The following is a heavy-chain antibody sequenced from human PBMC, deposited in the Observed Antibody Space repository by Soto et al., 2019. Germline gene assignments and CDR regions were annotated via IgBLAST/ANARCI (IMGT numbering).Heavy chain of an antibody. V-gene: IGHV1-8*01. Sequence: ASVKVSCKASGYTFTSYDINWVRQATGQGLEWMGWMNPNSGNTGYAQKFQGRVTMTRNTSISTAYMELSSLRSEDTAVYYCASTPYSSSWYPYSAGMDVWGQGTTVTVSS. CDR3: ASTPYSSSWYPYSAGMDV. D-gene: IGHD6-13*01. CDR1: GYTFTSYD. CDR2: MNPNSGNT. J-gene: IGHJ6*02.